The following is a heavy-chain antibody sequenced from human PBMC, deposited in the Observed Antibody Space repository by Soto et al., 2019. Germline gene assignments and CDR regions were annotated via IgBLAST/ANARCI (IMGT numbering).Heavy chain of an antibody. CDR1: GGSISSSSYY. CDR2: IYDGGNT. Sequence: PSETLSLTCTVSGGSISSSSYYWGWIRQPPGKGLEWIGSIYDGGNTYYNPSLKSRVTISVDTSKNQFSLRLNSMTAADTAVYYCATDLNYDTWSGDYYGMDVWGQGTTVTVSS. V-gene: IGHV4-39*01. D-gene: IGHD3-3*01. CDR3: ATDLNYDTWSGDYYGMDV. J-gene: IGHJ6*02.